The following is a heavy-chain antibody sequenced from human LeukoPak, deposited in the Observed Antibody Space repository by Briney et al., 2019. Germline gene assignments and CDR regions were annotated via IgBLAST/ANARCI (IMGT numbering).Heavy chain of an antibody. Sequence: SETLSLTCAVSGYSISRGYSWAWVRPPPGKGLEWIGSFDHSGSTFYKPSVKSRVTIEADRTKNQFSLRLSSLTAADTAVYSCARFDYVWETHGMDAFDIWGQGTMVTVSS. D-gene: IGHD3-16*01. CDR3: ARFDYVWETHGMDAFDI. J-gene: IGHJ3*02. CDR1: GYSISRGYS. CDR2: FDHSGST. V-gene: IGHV4-38-2*01.